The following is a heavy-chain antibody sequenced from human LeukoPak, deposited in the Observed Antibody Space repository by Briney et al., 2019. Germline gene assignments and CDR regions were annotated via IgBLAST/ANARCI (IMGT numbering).Heavy chain of an antibody. V-gene: IGHV1-2*02. CDR2: INPNSGGT. CDR3: ARDISAGNQASQGWFDP. Sequence: ASVKVSCKASGYTFTGYYMHWVRQAPGQGLEWMGWINPNSGGTTYAQKFQCRVTMTRGTTISTAYMELSRLRSDDTAVYYSARDISAGNQASQGWFDPWGQGTLVTVSS. J-gene: IGHJ5*02. CDR1: GYTFTGYY. D-gene: IGHD3-3*02.